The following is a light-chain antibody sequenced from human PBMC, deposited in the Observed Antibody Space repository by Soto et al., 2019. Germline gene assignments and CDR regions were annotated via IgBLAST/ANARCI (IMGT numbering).Light chain of an antibody. J-gene: IGKJ4*01. V-gene: IGKV3-20*01. CDR3: QQYGRSPLT. Sequence: EIVLTQSPGTLSLSPGERATLSCRASQSVSSSYLAWYQQKPGQAPRLLISGASSRATGIPDRFSGSGSGTDVTRTISRLEPEDFAVYYWQQYGRSPLTFGGGTKVEIK. CDR1: QSVSSSY. CDR2: GAS.